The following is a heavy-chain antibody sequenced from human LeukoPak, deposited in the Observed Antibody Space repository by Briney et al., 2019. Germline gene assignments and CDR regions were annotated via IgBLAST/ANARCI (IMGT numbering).Heavy chain of an antibody. CDR3: ARAYTYARD. Sequence: GGSLRLSCEASRFTFRSFSMGWLPQAPGLGLEWVAHIKKDETEKHYMNSVRGRFTISRDNAKNSLYLQMNSLGAEDTAIYVCARAYTYARDWGQGTLVTVSS. J-gene: IGHJ4*02. CDR2: IKKDETEK. CDR1: RFTFRSFS. D-gene: IGHD5-18*01. V-gene: IGHV3-7*01.